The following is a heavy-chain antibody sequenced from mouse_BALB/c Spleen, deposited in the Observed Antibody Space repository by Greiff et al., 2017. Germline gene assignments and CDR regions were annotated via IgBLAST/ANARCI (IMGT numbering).Heavy chain of an antibody. D-gene: IGHD2-3*01. V-gene: IGHV2-2*02. CDR3: ARSRDGYYGWFAY. J-gene: IGHJ3*01. CDR1: GFSLTSYG. CDR2: IWSGGST. Sequence: VMLVESGPGLVQPSQSLSITCTVSGFSLTSYGVHWVRQSPGKGLEWLGVIWSGGSTDYNAAFISRLSISKDNSKSQVFFKMNSLQANDTAIYYCARSRDGYYGWFAYWGQGTLVTVSA.